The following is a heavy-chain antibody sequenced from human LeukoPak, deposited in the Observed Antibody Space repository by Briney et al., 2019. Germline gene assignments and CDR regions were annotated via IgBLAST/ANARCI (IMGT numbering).Heavy chain of an antibody. CDR3: ARNLLAADY. D-gene: IGHD2-2*01. V-gene: IGHV3-48*04. J-gene: IGHJ4*02. CDR1: GSTFRSHT. Sequence: GGSLRLSCAASGSTFRSHTMNWVRQAPGKGLEWISYISNTGSVIYYAGSVKGRFTISRDNAKNSLYLQMNSLRAEDTAVYYCARNLLAADYWGQGTLVTVSS. CDR2: ISNTGSVI.